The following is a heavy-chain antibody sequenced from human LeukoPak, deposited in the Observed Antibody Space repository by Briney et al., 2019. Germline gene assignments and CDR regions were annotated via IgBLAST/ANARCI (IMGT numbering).Heavy chain of an antibody. D-gene: IGHD2-2*01. CDR2: IYTSGST. CDR1: GGSISSYY. J-gene: IGHJ6*03. CDR3: ARGPLDIVAVPAQDYYYYMDV. V-gene: IGHV4-4*07. Sequence: PSETLSLTCTVSGGSISSYYWSWIRQPAGKGLEWIGRIYTSGSTNYNPSLKSRVTMSVDTSKNQFSLKLSSVTAADTAVYYCARGPLDIVAVPAQDYYYYMDVWGKGTTVTVSS.